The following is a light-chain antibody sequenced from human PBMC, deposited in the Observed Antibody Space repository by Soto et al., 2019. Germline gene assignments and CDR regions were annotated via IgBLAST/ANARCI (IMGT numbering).Light chain of an antibody. J-gene: IGKJ1*01. Sequence: DIRMTQSPSSLSASVGDRVTITCRASHSIDTHLNWYQHHPGKAPIALIYEASNLQSGVPSSFSGSGSGTDCTLTISGLQPVDSATYYGHQTYSPPDTFGQGTKVDIK. V-gene: IGKV1-39*01. CDR2: EAS. CDR1: HSIDTH. CDR3: HQTYSPPDT.